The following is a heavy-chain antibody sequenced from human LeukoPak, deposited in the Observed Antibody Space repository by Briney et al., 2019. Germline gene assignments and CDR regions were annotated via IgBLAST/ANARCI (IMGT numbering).Heavy chain of an antibody. Sequence: TGGSLRLSCAASGFTFSSSWMSWVRQAPGKGLEWVANIKQDGSEKSYVDSVKGRFTISRDNAKNSLYLQMNSLRAEDTAVYYCARDWGLVYYDILTGYNDRDAFDIWGQGTMVTVSS. D-gene: IGHD3-9*01. CDR1: GFTFSSSW. V-gene: IGHV3-7*01. CDR3: ARDWGLVYYDILTGYNDRDAFDI. J-gene: IGHJ3*02. CDR2: IKQDGSEK.